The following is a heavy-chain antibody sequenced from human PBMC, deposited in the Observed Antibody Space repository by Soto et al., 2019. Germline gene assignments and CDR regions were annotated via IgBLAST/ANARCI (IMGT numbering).Heavy chain of an antibody. CDR3: AREWSRSDAIDI. Sequence: GGSLRLSCAASGFTVSSNYMSWVRQAPGKGLEWVSVIYSGGSTYYADSVKGRFTISRDNSKNTLYLQMNSLRAEDTAVYYCAREWSRSDAIDIWGQGTRVTVSS. V-gene: IGHV3-66*01. CDR2: IYSGGST. D-gene: IGHD1-26*01. J-gene: IGHJ3*02. CDR1: GFTVSSNY.